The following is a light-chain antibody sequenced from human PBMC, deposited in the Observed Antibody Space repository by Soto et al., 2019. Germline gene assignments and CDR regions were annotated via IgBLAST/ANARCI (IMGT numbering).Light chain of an antibody. CDR2: DVS. V-gene: IGLV2-14*03. CDR1: TSYVGDNNH. J-gene: IGLJ2*01. Sequence: QSVLTQPASVSGSPGQSITISCTGTTSYVGDNNHLSWYQQHPGKAPKLIIFDVSNRPSGVSNRFSGSKSGNTASLTIFGLQAEDEADYCCSSYTSSHVVFGGGTKLTVL. CDR3: SSYTSSHVV.